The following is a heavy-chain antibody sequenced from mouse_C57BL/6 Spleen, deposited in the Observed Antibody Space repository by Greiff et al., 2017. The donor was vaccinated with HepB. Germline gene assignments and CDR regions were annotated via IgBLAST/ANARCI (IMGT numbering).Heavy chain of an antibody. CDR2: ISYDGSN. Sequence: EVQRVESGPGLVKPSQSLSLTCSVTGYSITSGYYWNWIRQFPGNKLEWMGYISYDGSNNYNPSLKNRISITRDTSKNQFFLKLNSVTTEDTATYNCAEIYDGYHYAMDYWGQGTSVTVSS. CDR1: GYSITSGYY. J-gene: IGHJ4*01. D-gene: IGHD2-3*01. V-gene: IGHV3-6*01. CDR3: AEIYDGYHYAMDY.